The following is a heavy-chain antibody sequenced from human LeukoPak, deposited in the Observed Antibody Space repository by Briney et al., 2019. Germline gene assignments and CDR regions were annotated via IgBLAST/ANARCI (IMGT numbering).Heavy chain of an antibody. V-gene: IGHV3-30*02. CDR1: GFTFSSYG. CDR3: AKGVPANWNYELGMKN. Sequence: GGSLRLSCAASGFTFSSYGMHWVRQAPGKGLEWVAFIRYDGSNKYYADSVKGRFTISRDNSKNTLYLQMNSLRAEDTAVYYCAKGVPANWNYELGMKNWGQGTLVTVSS. D-gene: IGHD1-7*01. J-gene: IGHJ4*02. CDR2: IRYDGSNK.